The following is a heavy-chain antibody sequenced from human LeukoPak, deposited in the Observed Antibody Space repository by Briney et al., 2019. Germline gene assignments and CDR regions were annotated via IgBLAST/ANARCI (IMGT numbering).Heavy chain of an antibody. CDR1: GGSISSYY. CDR2: IYYSGST. J-gene: IGHJ3*02. V-gene: IGHV4-59*08. D-gene: IGHD6-19*01. Sequence: SETLSLTCSVSGGSISSYYWSWIRQPPGQGLEWIGYIYYSGSTNYNPSLKGRVTMSVDTSKNQFSLKLTSVTAADTAVYYCARLRPVAGYDAFDIWGHGTMVTVSS. CDR3: ARLRPVAGYDAFDI.